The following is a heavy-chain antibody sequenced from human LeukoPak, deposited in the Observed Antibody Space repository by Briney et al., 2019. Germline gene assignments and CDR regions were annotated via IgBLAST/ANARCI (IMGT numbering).Heavy chain of an antibody. CDR2: IYPGDSDT. Sequence: GESLKISCKGSGYSFTTYWIGWVRQVPGKGLEWMGIIYPGDSDTRYSPSFQGQVTISADKSISTAYLQWSSLKASDTAMYYCARRGYSNGWSSYYMDVWGKGATVTVSS. CDR3: ARRGYSNGWSSYYMDV. V-gene: IGHV5-51*01. J-gene: IGHJ6*04. D-gene: IGHD6-19*01. CDR1: GYSFTTYW.